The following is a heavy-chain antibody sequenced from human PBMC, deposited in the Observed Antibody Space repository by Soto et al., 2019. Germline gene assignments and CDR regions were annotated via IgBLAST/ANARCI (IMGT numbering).Heavy chain of an antibody. CDR1: GFTFRRHA. CDR2: INDMDGRT. D-gene: IGHD6-25*01. CDR3: AKALPRGFVYGMDV. Sequence: PGGSLRLSCAASGFTFRRHAMSWVRQAPGKGLEWVAGINDMDGRTYYADSVKGRFTISRDNSKNTLYLQMNSLRVDDTAVYFCAKALPRGFVYGMDVWGQGTTVTVSS. J-gene: IGHJ6*02. V-gene: IGHV3-23*01.